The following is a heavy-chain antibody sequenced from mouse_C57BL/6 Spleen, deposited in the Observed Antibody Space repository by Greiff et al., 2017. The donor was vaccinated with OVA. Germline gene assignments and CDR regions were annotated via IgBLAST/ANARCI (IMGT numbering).Heavy chain of an antibody. CDR2: IDPSDSYT. Sequence: QVQLQQPGAELVMPGASVKLSCKASGYTFTSYWMHWVKQRPGQGLEWIGEIDPSDSYTNYNQKFKGKSTLTVDKSSSTAYMQLSSLTSEDSAVYYGARGYYGSSYGFAYWGQGTLVTVSA. V-gene: IGHV1-69*01. J-gene: IGHJ3*01. CDR1: GYTFTSYW. D-gene: IGHD1-1*01. CDR3: ARGYYGSSYGFAY.